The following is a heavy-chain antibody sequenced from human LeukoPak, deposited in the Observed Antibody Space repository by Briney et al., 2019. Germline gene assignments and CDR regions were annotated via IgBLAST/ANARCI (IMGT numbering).Heavy chain of an antibody. D-gene: IGHD2-21*02. Sequence: PGGSLRLSCVASGFTFSSYAMSWVRQAPGKGLEWVSAISGSGGSTYYADSVKGRFTISRDNSKNTLYLQMNSLRAEDTAVYYCAKVNCGGDCYSHYWGQGTLVTVSS. V-gene: IGHV3-23*01. J-gene: IGHJ4*02. CDR2: ISGSGGST. CDR1: GFTFSSYA. CDR3: AKVNCGGDCYSHY.